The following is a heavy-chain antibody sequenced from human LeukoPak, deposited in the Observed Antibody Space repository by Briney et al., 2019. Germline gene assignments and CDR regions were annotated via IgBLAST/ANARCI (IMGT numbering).Heavy chain of an antibody. J-gene: IGHJ6*03. D-gene: IGHD2-8*01. Sequence: GGSLRLSCAASGFTFSSYAMSWVRQAPGKGPEWVSAISHSGGTTYYADSVKGRFTITRDNSKNTLYLQMNSLRAEDTAVYYCAKDRCSNGIGCYYYYMDVWGKGTTVTISS. V-gene: IGHV3-23*01. CDR2: ISHSGGTT. CDR1: GFTFSSYA. CDR3: AKDRCSNGIGCYYYYMDV.